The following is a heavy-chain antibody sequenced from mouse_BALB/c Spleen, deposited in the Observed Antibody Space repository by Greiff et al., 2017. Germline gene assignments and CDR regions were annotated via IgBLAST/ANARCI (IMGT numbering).Heavy chain of an antibody. D-gene: IGHD1-2*01. V-gene: IGHV1S34*01. CDR2: ISCYNGAT. Sequence: LVKTGASVKISCKASGYSFTGYYMHWVKQSHGKSLEWIGYISCYNGATSYNQKFKGKATFTVDTSSSTAYMQFNSLTSEDSAVYYCARSIITTGTWFAYWGQGTLVTVSA. CDR1: GYSFTGYY. J-gene: IGHJ3*01. CDR3: ARSIITTGTWFAY.